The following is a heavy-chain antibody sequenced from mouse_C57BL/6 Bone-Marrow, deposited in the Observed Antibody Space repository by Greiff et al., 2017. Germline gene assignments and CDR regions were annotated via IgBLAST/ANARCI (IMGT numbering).Heavy chain of an antibody. CDR1: GYTFTSYT. Sequence: VQLQQSGAELARPGASVKMSCKASGYTFTSYTMHWVKQRPAQGLEWIGYINPSSGYTKYNQKFKDKATLTADKSSSTAYMQLSSLTSEDSAVYYCAKPNYYGSSYNYWGQGTTLTVSS. D-gene: IGHD1-1*01. CDR2: INPSSGYT. CDR3: AKPNYYGSSYNY. J-gene: IGHJ2*01. V-gene: IGHV1-4*01.